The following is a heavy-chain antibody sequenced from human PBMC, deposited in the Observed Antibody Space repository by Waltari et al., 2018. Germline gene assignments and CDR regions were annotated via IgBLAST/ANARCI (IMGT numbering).Heavy chain of an antibody. CDR2: IYHSGST. Sequence: QVQLQESGPGLVKPSETMSLTCAVSGYSTSSGYYWGWIRQPPGKGLEWIGSIYHSGSTYYNPSLTSRATISVDTSKNQLSLNLNSVTAADTAVYYCAREKDTFDTWVQGTMVTVSS. CDR1: GYSTSSGYY. J-gene: IGHJ3*02. CDR3: AREKDTFDT. V-gene: IGHV4-38-2*02.